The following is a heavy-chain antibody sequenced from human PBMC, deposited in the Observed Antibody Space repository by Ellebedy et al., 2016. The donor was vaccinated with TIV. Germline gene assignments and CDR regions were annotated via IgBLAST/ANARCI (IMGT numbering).Heavy chain of an antibody. D-gene: IGHD3-10*01. CDR1: GFTFSSYW. CDR2: IKQDGSEK. CDR3: VTSYVAFGGY. V-gene: IGHV3-7*01. Sequence: GGSLRLXXAASGFTFSSYWMTWVCQAPGKGLEWVANIKQDGSEKYYVDSVKGRFTISRDNAKNSLFLQMNSLRAEDTALYYCVTSYVAFGGYWGQGTLVTVSS. J-gene: IGHJ4*02.